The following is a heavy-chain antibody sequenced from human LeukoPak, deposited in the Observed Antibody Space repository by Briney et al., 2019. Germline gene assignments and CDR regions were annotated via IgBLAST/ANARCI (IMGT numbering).Heavy chain of an antibody. Sequence: GGSLRLSCAASGFTFDDYAMHWVRQAPGKGLEWVSAISGSGGSTYYADSVKGRFTISRDNSKNTLYLQMNSLRAEDTAVYYCAKGWQQLSSYPFDYWGQGTLVTVSS. CDR2: ISGSGGST. CDR1: GFTFDDYA. CDR3: AKGWQQLSSYPFDY. J-gene: IGHJ4*02. D-gene: IGHD6-13*01. V-gene: IGHV3-23*01.